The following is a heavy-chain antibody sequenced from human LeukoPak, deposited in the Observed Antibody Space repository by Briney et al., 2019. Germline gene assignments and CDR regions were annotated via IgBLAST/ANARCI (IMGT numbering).Heavy chain of an antibody. D-gene: IGHD1-26*01. CDR2: IIPIFGTA. V-gene: IGHV1-69*13. CDR3: ARDSGRGSYIDY. Sequence: SVKVSCKASGGTFSSYAISWVRQAPGQGLEWMGGIIPIFGTANYAQKFQGRVTITADESTSTAYMELSSLRSEDTAVYYCARDSGRGSYIDYWGQGTLVTVSS. J-gene: IGHJ4*02. CDR1: GGTFSSYA.